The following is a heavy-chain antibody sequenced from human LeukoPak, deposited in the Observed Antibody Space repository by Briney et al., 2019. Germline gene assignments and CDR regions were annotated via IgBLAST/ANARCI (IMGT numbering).Heavy chain of an antibody. J-gene: IGHJ4*02. CDR2: ISDSGVDT. CDR1: GFTFSDYA. V-gene: IGHV3-23*01. Sequence: PGGTLRLSCAASGFTFSDYAMSWLRQAPGRGLEWVSAISDSGVDTYYADSVKGRFTMSRDNSKSTLYLQMNRLRAEDTAVCYCANGNSNSPKDYWGQGTLATVAS. CDR3: ANGNSNSPKDY. D-gene: IGHD2-2*01.